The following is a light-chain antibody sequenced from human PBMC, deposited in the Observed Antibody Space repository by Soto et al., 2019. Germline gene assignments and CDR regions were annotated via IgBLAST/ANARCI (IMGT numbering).Light chain of an antibody. J-gene: IGKJ1*01. CDR3: QQYGSSPET. V-gene: IGKV3-20*01. CDR2: AAS. CDR1: QSLSSNF. Sequence: EIVLTQSPDTLSLSPGEGATLSCRASQSLSSNFLAWYQQRPGQAPRLLIYAASSRATGIPDRFSGSGSGTDFTLTIRRLEPEDFAVYYCQQYGSSPETFGQGTKVDIK.